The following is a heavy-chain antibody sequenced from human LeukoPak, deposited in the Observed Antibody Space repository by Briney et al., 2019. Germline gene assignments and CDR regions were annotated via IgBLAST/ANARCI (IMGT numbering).Heavy chain of an antibody. Sequence: GSLRLSCAASGFTFSDYAMHWVRQAPGKGLEWVALIWFDGTSEYYADSVRGRFTISRDNSKNTLNLQMNSLRAEDTAVYYCAKAITIFGVVIKYDAFDIWGQGTMVTVSS. V-gene: IGHV3-30*02. CDR2: IWFDGTSE. CDR1: GFTFSDYA. J-gene: IGHJ3*02. CDR3: AKAITIFGVVIKYDAFDI. D-gene: IGHD3-3*01.